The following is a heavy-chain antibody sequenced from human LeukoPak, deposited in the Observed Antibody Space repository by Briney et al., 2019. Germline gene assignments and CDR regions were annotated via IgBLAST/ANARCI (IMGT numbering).Heavy chain of an antibody. Sequence: GESLKISCKGSGYSFTSYWISWVRQMPGKGLEWMGRIDPSDSCTNYSPSFQGHVTISADKSISTAYLQWSSLKASDTAMYYCASNYGDYEGDFDYRGQGTLVTVSS. CDR2: IDPSDSCT. V-gene: IGHV5-10-1*01. CDR1: GYSFTSYW. D-gene: IGHD4-17*01. J-gene: IGHJ4*02. CDR3: ASNYGDYEGDFDY.